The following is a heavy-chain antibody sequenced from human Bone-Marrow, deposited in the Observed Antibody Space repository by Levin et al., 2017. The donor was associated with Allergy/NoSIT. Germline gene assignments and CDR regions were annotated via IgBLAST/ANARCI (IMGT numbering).Heavy chain of an antibody. Sequence: VASVKVSCAASGFTFSSYAMSWVRQAPGKGLEWVSAISGSGGSTYYADSVKGRFTISRDNSKNTLYLQMNSLRAEDTAVYYCAKEEAAGRGLGWGQGTLVTVSS. J-gene: IGHJ4*02. CDR2: ISGSGGST. D-gene: IGHD6-13*01. CDR3: AKEEAAGRGLG. V-gene: IGHV3-23*01. CDR1: GFTFSSYA.